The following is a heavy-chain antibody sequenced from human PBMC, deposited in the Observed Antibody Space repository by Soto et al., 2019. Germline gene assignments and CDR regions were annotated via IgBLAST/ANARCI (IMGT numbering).Heavy chain of an antibody. CDR1: GYTFTSYY. J-gene: IGHJ4*02. Sequence: EVSVKVSCKASGYTFTSYYMHWVRQAPGQGLEWMGIINPSGGSTSYAQKFQGRVTMTRDTSTSTVYMELSSLRSEDTAVYYCARVAVSSWAVAGSFDYWGQGTLVTVSS. D-gene: IGHD6-19*01. V-gene: IGHV1-46*03. CDR3: ARVAVSSWAVAGSFDY. CDR2: INPSGGST.